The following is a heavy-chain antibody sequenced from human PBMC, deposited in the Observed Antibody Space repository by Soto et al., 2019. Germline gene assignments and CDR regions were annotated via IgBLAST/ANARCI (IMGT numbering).Heavy chain of an antibody. J-gene: IGHJ6*02. D-gene: IGHD1-26*01. CDR2: INPNSGGT. CDR1: GYTFTGYY. Sequence: ASVKVSCKASGYTFTGYYMHWLRQAPVQGLEWMGWINPNSGGTNYAQKFQGWVTMTRDTSISTAYMELSRLRSDDTAVYYCARDGLSGYYYYGMDVWGQGTTVTVSS. CDR3: ARDGLSGYYYYGMDV. V-gene: IGHV1-2*04.